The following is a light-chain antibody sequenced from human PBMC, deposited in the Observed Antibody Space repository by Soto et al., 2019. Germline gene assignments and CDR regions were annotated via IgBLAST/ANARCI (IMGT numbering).Light chain of an antibody. CDR2: GAS. J-gene: IGKJ2*01. CDR1: QSVGSN. V-gene: IGKV3-15*01. CDR3: QQYTNWPYT. Sequence: EIVMTQSPATLSVSPGERASLSCRASQSVGSNLAWYQQTAGQAPRLLIYGASTRATGIPARFSGSGSGTEFTLTISSLQSVDFAVYSCQQYTNWPYTFGQGTQLEIK.